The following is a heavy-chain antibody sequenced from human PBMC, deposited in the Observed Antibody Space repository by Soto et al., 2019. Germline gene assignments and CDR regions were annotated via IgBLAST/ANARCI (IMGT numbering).Heavy chain of an antibody. V-gene: IGHV3-7*01. Sequence: EVQLVESGGGLVQPGGSLRLSCAASGFTFSTYWMSWVRQAPGKGLERVANIRQDGSEKYYVDSVKGRFTISRDNAKNSLYLQMNSLRAEDTAVYYCARGSGRDWFDPWGQGTLVTVSS. CDR1: GFTFSTYW. J-gene: IGHJ5*02. D-gene: IGHD5-12*01. CDR3: ARGSGRDWFDP. CDR2: IRQDGSEK.